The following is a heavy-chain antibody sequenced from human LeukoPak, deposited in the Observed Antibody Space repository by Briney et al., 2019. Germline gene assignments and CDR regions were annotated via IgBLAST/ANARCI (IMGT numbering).Heavy chain of an antibody. CDR3: ARAGIVGDYYDSSGYYNWFDP. V-gene: IGHV3-21*01. D-gene: IGHD3-22*01. Sequence: PGGSLTLSCAASGFTFSSYSMNWVRQAPGKGLEWVSSISSSSSYIYYADSVKGRFTISRDNAKNSLYLQMNSLRAEDTAVYYCARAGIVGDYYDSSGYYNWFDPWGQGTLVTVSS. CDR2: ISSSSSYI. J-gene: IGHJ5*02. CDR1: GFTFSSYS.